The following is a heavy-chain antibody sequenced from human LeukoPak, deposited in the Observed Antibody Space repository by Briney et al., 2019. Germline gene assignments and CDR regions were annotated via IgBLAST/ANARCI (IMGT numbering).Heavy chain of an antibody. CDR3: TTEKWLQFAPFDY. CDR1: XXTFSNAW. D-gene: IGHD5-12*01. J-gene: IGHJ4*02. V-gene: IGHV3-15*01. Sequence: GGSLRLSCAASXXTFSNAWMSWLRQXXXXXXXXXXRIKSKTDGGTTDYAAPVKGRFTISRDDSKNTLYLQMNSLKTEDTAVYYCTTEKWLQFAPFDYWGQGTLVTVSS. CDR2: IKSKTDGGTT.